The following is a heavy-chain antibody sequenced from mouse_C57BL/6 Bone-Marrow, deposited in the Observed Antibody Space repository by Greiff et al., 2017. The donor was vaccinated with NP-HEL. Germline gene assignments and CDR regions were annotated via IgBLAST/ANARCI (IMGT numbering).Heavy chain of an antibody. D-gene: IGHD1-1*01. CDR1: GFTFSSYG. J-gene: IGHJ1*03. V-gene: IGHV5-6*02. CDR2: ISSGGSYT. Sequence: DVKLVESGGDLVKPGGSLKLSCAASGFTFSSYGMSWVRQTPDKRLEWVATISSGGSYTYYPDSVKGRFTISRDNAKNTLYLQMSSLKSEDTAMYYCAVTTVVYWYFDVWGTGTTVTVSS. CDR3: AVTTVVYWYFDV.